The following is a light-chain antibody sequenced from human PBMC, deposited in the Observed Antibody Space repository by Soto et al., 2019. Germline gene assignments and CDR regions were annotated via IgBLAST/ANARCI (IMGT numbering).Light chain of an antibody. Sequence: AIQMTQSPSSLSASVGDRVTITCRASQGIRNDLGWYQQKPGKAPKLLIYAASSLQSGVPSRFSGSGSGTDFTLNFSSLQPEDFATYYCLQDYNWPKTFGQGTKVEIK. J-gene: IGKJ1*01. CDR3: LQDYNWPKT. CDR1: QGIRND. CDR2: AAS. V-gene: IGKV1-6*01.